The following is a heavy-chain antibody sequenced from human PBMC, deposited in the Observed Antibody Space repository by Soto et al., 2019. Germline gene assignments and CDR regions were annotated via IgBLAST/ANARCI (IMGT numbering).Heavy chain of an antibody. CDR1: GGSITSGAYY. Sequence: SETLSLTCAVSGGSITSGAYYWTWIRQHPGKGLEWIAHIHYSGRTYYNPSLKSRVTISVDTSNNQFSLKLSSVTAADTAVYYCARYYFDSSGYSNWFDPWGQGTLVTVSS. CDR2: IHYSGRT. J-gene: IGHJ5*02. D-gene: IGHD3-22*01. V-gene: IGHV4-31*11. CDR3: ARYYFDSSGYSNWFDP.